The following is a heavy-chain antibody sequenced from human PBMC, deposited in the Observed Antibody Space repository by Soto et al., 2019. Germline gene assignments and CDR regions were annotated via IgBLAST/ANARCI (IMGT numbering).Heavy chain of an antibody. CDR3: ARDRGFVLVPAAIPNCFDP. J-gene: IGHJ5*02. D-gene: IGHD2-2*01. Sequence: GASVKVSCKASGYTFTSYGIHWVRQAPGQRLEWTGWINAGNGNTKYSEKFQGRVTITRDTSASTAYMELSSLRSEDTAVYYCARDRGFVLVPAAIPNCFDPWGQGTLVTVSS. CDR2: INAGNGNT. CDR1: GYTFTSYG. V-gene: IGHV1-3*01.